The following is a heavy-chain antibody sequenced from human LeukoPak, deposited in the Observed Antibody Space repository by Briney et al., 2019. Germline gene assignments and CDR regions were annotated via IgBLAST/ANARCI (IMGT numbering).Heavy chain of an antibody. V-gene: IGHV4-59*04. Sequence: SETLSLTCTVSGGSISSYYWSWIWQPPGKGLEWIGYIYHSGSTYYNPSLKSRVTISVDTSKNQFSLKLSSVTAADTAVYYCARHGRGAARPYYFDYWGQGTLVTVSS. CDR2: IYHSGST. J-gene: IGHJ4*02. D-gene: IGHD6-6*01. CDR3: ARHGRGAARPYYFDY. CDR1: GGSISSYY.